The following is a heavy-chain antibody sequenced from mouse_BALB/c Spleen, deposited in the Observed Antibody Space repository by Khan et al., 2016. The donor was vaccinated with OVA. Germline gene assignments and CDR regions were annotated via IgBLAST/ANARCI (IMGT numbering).Heavy chain of an antibody. V-gene: IGHV3-2*02. Sequence: EVQLQESGPGLVKPSQSLSLPCTVTGYSITSGYGWNWIRQFPGNKLEWMGYISYRGSTNYTPSLKRRISITRNTSKNQFFLHLHSVTTEDTATYCYARTARIKDWGQGTTLTVSS. CDR3: ARTARIKD. D-gene: IGHD1-2*01. CDR1: GYSITSGYG. CDR2: ISYRGST. J-gene: IGHJ2*01.